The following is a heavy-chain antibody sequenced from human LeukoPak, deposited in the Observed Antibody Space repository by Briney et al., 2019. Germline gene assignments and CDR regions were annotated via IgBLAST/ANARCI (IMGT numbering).Heavy chain of an antibody. D-gene: IGHD1-26*01. CDR1: GFTFSSYG. Sequence: GRSLRLSCAASGFTFSSYGMHWDRQAPGKGLEWVAVISYDGSNKYYADSVKGRFTISRDNSKNTLYLQMNSLRAEDTAVYYCAKDVVGATPEGDFDYWGQGTLVTVSS. CDR3: AKDVVGATPEGDFDY. J-gene: IGHJ4*02. CDR2: ISYDGSNK. V-gene: IGHV3-30*18.